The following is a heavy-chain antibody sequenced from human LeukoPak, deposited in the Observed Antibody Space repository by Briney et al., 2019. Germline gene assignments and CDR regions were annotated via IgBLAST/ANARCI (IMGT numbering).Heavy chain of an antibody. CDR2: INHSGST. V-gene: IGHV4-34*01. CDR3: ARRADCSSTSCYGFDP. Sequence: SETLSLTCAVYGGSFSGYYWSWIRQPPGKGLEWIGEINHSGSTNYNPSLKSRVTVSVDTSKNQFSLKLSSVTAADTAVYYCARRADCSSTSCYGFDPWGQGTLVTVSS. J-gene: IGHJ5*02. CDR1: GGSFSGYY. D-gene: IGHD2-2*01.